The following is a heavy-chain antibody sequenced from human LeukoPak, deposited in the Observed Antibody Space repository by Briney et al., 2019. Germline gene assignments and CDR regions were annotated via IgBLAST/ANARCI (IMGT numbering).Heavy chain of an antibody. CDR1: GGTISSYY. V-gene: IGHV4-34*01. CDR2: INHSGST. D-gene: IGHD3-9*01. CDR3: ARPSGDILTGYYGL. J-gene: IGHJ4*02. Sequence: PSETLSLTCTVSGGTISSYYWSWIRQPPGKGLGWIGEINHSGSTNYNPSLKSRVTISVDTSKNQFSLKLRSVTAADTAVYYCARPSGDILTGYYGLWGQGTLVTVSS.